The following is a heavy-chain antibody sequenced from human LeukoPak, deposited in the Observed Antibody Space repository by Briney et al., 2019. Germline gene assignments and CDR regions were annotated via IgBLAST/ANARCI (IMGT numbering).Heavy chain of an antibody. Sequence: GGSLRLSCAASGFTFSSYSMNWVRQAPGKGLEWVSSISSSSYIYYADSVKGRFTISRDNAKNSLYLQMNSLRAEDTAVYYCARDIAVAGSDFDYWGQGTLVTVSS. CDR2: ISSSSYI. CDR3: ARDIAVAGSDFDY. J-gene: IGHJ4*02. CDR1: GFTFSSYS. V-gene: IGHV3-21*01. D-gene: IGHD6-19*01.